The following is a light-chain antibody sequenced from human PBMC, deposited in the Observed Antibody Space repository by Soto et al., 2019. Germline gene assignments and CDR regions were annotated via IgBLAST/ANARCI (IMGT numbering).Light chain of an antibody. V-gene: IGLV2-14*01. CDR2: EVS. CDR1: SSDVGGYNY. CDR3: SSYTRSSTPYV. Sequence: QSALTQPGSVSGSPGQSITISCTGTSSDVGGYNYVYWYQQHPGKAPKLMIYEVSNRPSGVSNRFSGSKSGNTASLTISGLQAEDEADYYCSSYTRSSTPYVFGTGTKLTV. J-gene: IGLJ1*01.